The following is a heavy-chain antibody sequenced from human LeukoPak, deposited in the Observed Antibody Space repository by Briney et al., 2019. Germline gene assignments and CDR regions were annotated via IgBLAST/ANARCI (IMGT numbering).Heavy chain of an antibody. V-gene: IGHV3-33*01. Sequence: GTSLRLSCAASGFTFSSFSMHWVRQAPGKGLEWVTLIWYDGSSEYYVDSVKGRFTISRDNSKNTLYLQINSLRVEDTAVYYCARDSYDILTGYYSGPDYWGQGTLVTVSS. D-gene: IGHD3-9*01. CDR3: ARDSYDILTGYYSGPDY. CDR1: GFTFSSFS. CDR2: IWYDGSSE. J-gene: IGHJ4*02.